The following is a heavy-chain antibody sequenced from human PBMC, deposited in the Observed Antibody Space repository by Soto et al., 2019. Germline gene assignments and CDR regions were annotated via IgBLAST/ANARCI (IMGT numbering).Heavy chain of an antibody. J-gene: IGHJ6*03. V-gene: IGHV4-61*05. CDR2: IYYSGST. Sequence: SETLSLTCTVSGGSISSNIYHWGWIRQPPGKGLEWIGYIYYSGSTNYNPSLKSRVTISVDTSKNQFSLKLSSVTAADTAVYYCARVPRLVVPGYYYYYYYMDVWGKGTTVTVSS. D-gene: IGHD2-2*01. CDR3: ARVPRLVVPGYYYYYYYMDV. CDR1: GGSISSNIYH.